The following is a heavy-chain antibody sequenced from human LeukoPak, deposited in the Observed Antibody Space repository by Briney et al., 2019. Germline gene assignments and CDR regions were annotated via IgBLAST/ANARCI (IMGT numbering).Heavy chain of an antibody. Sequence: PGGSLRLSCAASGFTFRSYAMSWVRQAPGKGLEWVSIISGSGTNTYYADSVKGRFTISRDNSQNTLYLQMNSLRAEDTAVYYCAKGGEMATIPSFDYWGQGTLVTVSS. J-gene: IGHJ4*02. D-gene: IGHD5-24*01. CDR1: GFTFRSYA. CDR2: ISGSGTNT. CDR3: AKGGEMATIPSFDY. V-gene: IGHV3-23*01.